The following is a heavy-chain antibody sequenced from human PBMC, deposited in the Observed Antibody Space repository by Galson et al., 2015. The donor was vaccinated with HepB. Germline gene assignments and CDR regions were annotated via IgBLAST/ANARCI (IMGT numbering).Heavy chain of an antibody. D-gene: IGHD3-10*01. CDR2: ISAYNGNT. J-gene: IGHJ4*02. CDR3: ARDTEHYYYGSGSYYSSFDY. Sequence: RQAPGQGLEWMGWISAYNGNTNYAQKLQGSVTMTTDTSTSTAYMELRSLRSDDTAVYYCARDTEHYYYGSGSYYSSFDYWGQGTLVPVSS. V-gene: IGHV1-18*01.